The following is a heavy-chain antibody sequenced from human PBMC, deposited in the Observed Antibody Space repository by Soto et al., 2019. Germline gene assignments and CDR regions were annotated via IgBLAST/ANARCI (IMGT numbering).Heavy chain of an antibody. CDR3: ARSDGHTFNWLDS. V-gene: IGHV1-8*01. J-gene: IGHJ5*01. D-gene: IGHD2-2*02. Sequence: QVQLVQSGAEVKTPGASVKVSCKASGYTFTKYDMNWVRQAPGQGLEWMGWMNPTSGNTGYAQKCQCRLPMTWDTAIGIAHMELSSLRNEATAVYSCARSDGHTFNWLDSWGQGTLVTVSA. CDR2: MNPTSGNT. CDR1: GYTFTKYD.